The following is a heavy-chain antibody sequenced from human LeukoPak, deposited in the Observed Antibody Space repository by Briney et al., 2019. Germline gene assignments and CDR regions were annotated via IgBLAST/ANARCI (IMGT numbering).Heavy chain of an antibody. CDR1: GFTFSNYG. Sequence: GGSLRLSCAASGFTFSNYGMHWVRQAPGKGLEWVAVISYDGSNKYYADSVKGRFTISRDNSKNTLYLQMNSLRAEDTAVYYCAKESGGYDYVWGSYRYTPFDYWGQGTLVTVSS. CDR3: AKESGGYDYVWGSYRYTPFDY. CDR2: ISYDGSNK. J-gene: IGHJ4*02. D-gene: IGHD3-16*02. V-gene: IGHV3-30*18.